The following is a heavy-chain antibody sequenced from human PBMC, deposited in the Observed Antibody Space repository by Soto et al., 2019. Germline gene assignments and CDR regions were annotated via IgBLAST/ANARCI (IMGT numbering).Heavy chain of an antibody. D-gene: IGHD6-25*01. Sequence: EVQLVESGGGLVQPGESLRLSCAASGFTFTNYWMHWVRQAPGKGLVWVSRINPDGSITSHADSVKGPFNISRDNAKNILDAQMICRLDEHTVLYDGGRVLSGYYDMGGGGKGTTVTVSS. V-gene: IGHV3-74*01. CDR2: INPDGSIT. CDR3: GRVLSGYYDMGG. J-gene: IGHJ6*03. CDR1: GFTFTNYW.